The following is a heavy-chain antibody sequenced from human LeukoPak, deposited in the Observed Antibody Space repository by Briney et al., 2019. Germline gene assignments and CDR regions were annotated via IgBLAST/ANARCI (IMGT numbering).Heavy chain of an antibody. CDR3: ARDNGTVTTNYYYYYGMDV. CDR1: GFTFSSYS. Sequence: PGGSLRLSCAASGFTFSSYSMNWIRQAPGKGLEWVSYISSSGSTIYYADSVKGRFTISRDNAKNSLYLQMNSLRAEDTAVYYCARDNGTVTTNYYYYYGMDVWGQGTTVTVSS. CDR2: ISSSGSTI. D-gene: IGHD4-17*01. V-gene: IGHV3-48*04. J-gene: IGHJ6*02.